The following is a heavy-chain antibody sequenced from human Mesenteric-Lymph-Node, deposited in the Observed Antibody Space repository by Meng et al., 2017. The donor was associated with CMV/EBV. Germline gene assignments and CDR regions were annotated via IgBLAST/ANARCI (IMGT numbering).Heavy chain of an antibody. V-gene: IGHV3-30*02. CDR1: GFTFNNFG. CDR2: IRFDGSNK. J-gene: IGHJ5*02. Sequence: GESLKISCAASGFTFNNFGIHWVRQAPGRELEWVAFIRFDGSNKYYADSVKGRLTFSRDNSKNTLYLQMINLRAEDTAVYYCAKAGSIFGEVQEGYWFDPWGQGTLVTVSS. CDR3: AKAGSIFGEVQEGYWFDP. D-gene: IGHD3-3*01.